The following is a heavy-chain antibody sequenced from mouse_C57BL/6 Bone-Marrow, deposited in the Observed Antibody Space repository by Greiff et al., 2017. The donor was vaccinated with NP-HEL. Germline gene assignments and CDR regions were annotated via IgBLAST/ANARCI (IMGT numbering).Heavy chain of an antibody. CDR1: GFNIKDYY. Sequence: EVQLQQSGAELVKPGASVKLSCTASGFNIKDYYMHWVKQRTEQGLEWIGRIDPEDGETKYAPKLQGKATITADTASNTAYLQLSSLTSEDTAVYYCARPRTGSWFAYWGQGTLVTVSA. D-gene: IGHD4-1*01. V-gene: IGHV14-2*01. CDR3: ARPRTGSWFAY. CDR2: IDPEDGET. J-gene: IGHJ3*01.